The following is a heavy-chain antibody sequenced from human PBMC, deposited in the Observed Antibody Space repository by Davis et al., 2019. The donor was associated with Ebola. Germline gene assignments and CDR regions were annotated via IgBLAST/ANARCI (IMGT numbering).Heavy chain of an antibody. J-gene: IGHJ4*02. CDR1: GFTFSSYV. Sequence: PGGSLRLSCSASGFTFSSYVMHWVRQAPQKGLEFVSAIASNGGTTYYADSVKGRFIISRDNSENTLYLQMSSLRPEDTALYYCVKPRMPGYCGSSSCPYYFDHWGQGTLLTVSS. D-gene: IGHD2-2*03. CDR3: VKPRMPGYCGSSSCPYYFDH. V-gene: IGHV3-64D*06. CDR2: IASNGGTT.